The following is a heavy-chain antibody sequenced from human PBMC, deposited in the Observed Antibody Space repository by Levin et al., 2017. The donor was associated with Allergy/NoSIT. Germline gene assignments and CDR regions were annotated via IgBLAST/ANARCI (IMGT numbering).Heavy chain of an antibody. CDR3: AKPPQYTVAAITYYFDY. Sequence: GESLKISCAASGFTFSTYDMHWVRQAPGKGLEWVAVISYDGSNKYYADSVKGRFTISRDNSKNTLYLQMNSLRAEDTAVYYCAKPPQYTVAAITYYFDYWGQGTLVTVSS. J-gene: IGHJ4*02. CDR2: ISYDGSNK. D-gene: IGHD5-12*01. V-gene: IGHV3-30*18. CDR1: GFTFSTYD.